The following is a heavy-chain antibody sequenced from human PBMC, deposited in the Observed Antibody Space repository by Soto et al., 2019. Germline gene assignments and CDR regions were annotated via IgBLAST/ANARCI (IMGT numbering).Heavy chain of an antibody. D-gene: IGHD3-3*01. CDR1: GFTFSDYY. CDR2: ISSSGSTV. Sequence: PGGSLRLSCAASGFTFSDYYMSWIRQAPGKGLEWVSYISSSGSTVYYADSVKGRFTISRDNAKNSLYLQMNSLRAEDTAVYYCARDSYYTMGWFDPWGQGTLVTVSS. CDR3: ARDSYYTMGWFDP. J-gene: IGHJ5*02. V-gene: IGHV3-11*01.